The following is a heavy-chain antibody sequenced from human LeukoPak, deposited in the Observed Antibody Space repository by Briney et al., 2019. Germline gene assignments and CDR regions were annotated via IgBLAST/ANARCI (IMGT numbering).Heavy chain of an antibody. CDR1: GFTFSDYY. CDR3: ARDPSIVVVITGEVFDY. Sequence: TSGGSLRLSCAASGFTFSDYYMSWIRQAPGKGLEWVSYISSSGSTIYYADSVKGRFTISRDNAKNSLYLQMNSLRAEDTAVYYCARDPSIVVVITGEVFDYWGQGTLVTVSS. J-gene: IGHJ4*02. CDR2: ISSSGSTI. V-gene: IGHV3-11*04. D-gene: IGHD3-22*01.